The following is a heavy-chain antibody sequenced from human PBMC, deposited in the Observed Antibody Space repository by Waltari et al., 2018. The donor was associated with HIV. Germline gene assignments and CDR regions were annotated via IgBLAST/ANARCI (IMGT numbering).Heavy chain of an antibody. CDR3: ARKGGIGSGWYAFDH. J-gene: IGHJ4*02. CDR1: GSTFTSYA. Sequence: QVQLVQSGAEVKKPGASVKVSCKAFGSTFTSYAIKWVRQASGQGPEWMGWMNPNSGNTGYAQKFQGRVTMTRNTSISTAYMELSSLKSEDTAVYYCARKGGIGSGWYAFDHWGQGTLVAVSS. V-gene: IGHV1-8*01. CDR2: MNPNSGNT. D-gene: IGHD6-19*01.